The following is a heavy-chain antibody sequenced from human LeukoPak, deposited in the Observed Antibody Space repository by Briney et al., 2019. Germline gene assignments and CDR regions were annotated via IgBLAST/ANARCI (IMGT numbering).Heavy chain of an antibody. CDR3: ARGDGGTGMDV. D-gene: IGHD2-15*01. Sequence: GGSLRLSCAASGFTFSSYSMNWVRQAPGKGLEWVSSISSSSSYIYYADSVKGRFTISRDNAKNSLYLQMNSLRAEDTAVYYCARGDGGTGMDVWGKGTTVTVSS. J-gene: IGHJ6*04. CDR1: GFTFSSYS. V-gene: IGHV3-21*01. CDR2: ISSSSSYI.